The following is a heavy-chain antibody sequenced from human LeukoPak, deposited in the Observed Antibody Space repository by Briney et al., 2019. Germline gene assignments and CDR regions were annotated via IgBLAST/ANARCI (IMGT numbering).Heavy chain of an antibody. CDR3: AKDTVGLRGRWFDP. J-gene: IGHJ5*02. V-gene: IGHV3-43*01. CDR1: GFTFDDYT. Sequence: GGSLRLSCAASGFTFDDYTMHWVRQAPGKGLEWVSLITWDGGSTYYADSVKGRFTISRDNSKNTLYLQMNSLRAEDTAVYYCAKDTVGLRGRWFDPWGQGTLVTVSS. D-gene: IGHD3-16*01. CDR2: ITWDGGST.